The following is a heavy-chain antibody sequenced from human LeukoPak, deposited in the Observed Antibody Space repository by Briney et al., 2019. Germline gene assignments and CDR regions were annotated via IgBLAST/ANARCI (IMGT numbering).Heavy chain of an antibody. D-gene: IGHD1-26*01. CDR1: GFTFSSYG. J-gene: IGHJ4*02. CDR2: IRYDGSNK. CDR3: ASGGLSGSYFDY. Sequence: GGSLRPSCAASGFTFSSYGMHWVRQAPGKGLEWVAFIRYDGSNKYYADSVKGRFTISRDNSKNTLYLQMNSLRAEDTAVYYCASGGLSGSYFDYWGQGTLVTVSS. V-gene: IGHV3-30*02.